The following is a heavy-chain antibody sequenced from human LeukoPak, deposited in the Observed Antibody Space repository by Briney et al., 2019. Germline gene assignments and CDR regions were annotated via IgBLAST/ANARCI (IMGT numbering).Heavy chain of an antibody. V-gene: IGHV3-9*01. Sequence: GGSLRLSCAASGFTFSSYAMSWVRQAPGKGLEWVSGISWNVGSIDYADSVKGRFTISRDNAKNSLYLQMNSLRAEDTALYCCVKDMSDILTGFYLDYWGQGILVTVSS. D-gene: IGHD3-9*01. CDR2: ISWNVGSI. CDR3: VKDMSDILTGFYLDY. CDR1: GFTFSSYA. J-gene: IGHJ4*02.